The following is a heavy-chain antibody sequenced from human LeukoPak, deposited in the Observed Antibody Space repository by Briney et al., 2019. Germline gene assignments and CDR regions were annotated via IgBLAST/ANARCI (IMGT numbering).Heavy chain of an antibody. CDR3: AKDSLLLWFGEYRYGMDV. CDR1: GFTFSSYG. CDR2: ISYDGSNK. V-gene: IGHV3-30*18. Sequence: GGSLRLSCAASGFTFSSYGMHWVRQAPGKGLEWVAVISYDGSNKYYADSVKGRFTISRDNSKNTLYLQMNSLRAEDTAVYYCAKDSLLLWFGEYRYGMDVWGQGTTVTVSS. J-gene: IGHJ6*02. D-gene: IGHD3-10*01.